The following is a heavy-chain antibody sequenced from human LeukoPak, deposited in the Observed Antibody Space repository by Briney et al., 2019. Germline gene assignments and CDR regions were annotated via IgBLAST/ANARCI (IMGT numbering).Heavy chain of an antibody. V-gene: IGHV3-30-3*01. CDR1: GFTFSSYA. J-gene: IGHJ4*02. Sequence: PGGSLRLSCAASGFTFSSYAMHWVRQAPGKGLEWVAVISYDGSNKYYADSVKGRFTISRDNSKNTLYLQMNSLRAEDTAVYYCASQTGYSSGWYPSPFDYWGQGTLVTVSS. CDR2: ISYDGSNK. CDR3: ASQTGYSSGWYPSPFDY. D-gene: IGHD6-19*01.